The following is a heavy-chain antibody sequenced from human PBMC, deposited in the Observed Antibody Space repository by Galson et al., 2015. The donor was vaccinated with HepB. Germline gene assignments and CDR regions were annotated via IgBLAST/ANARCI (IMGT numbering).Heavy chain of an antibody. V-gene: IGHV7-4-1*02. J-gene: IGHJ6*03. D-gene: IGHD6-6*01. CDR1: EHTFSSYA. Sequence: SVKVSCKASEHTFSSYALNWVRQAPGQGLEWMGWINTNTGNPTYAQGFTGRFVFSLDTSVSTAYLQITSLRAEDTAVYYCARAYITPRDHDFYYYYMDAWGRGTTVTVSS. CDR2: INTNTGNP. CDR3: ARAYITPRDHDFYYYYMDA.